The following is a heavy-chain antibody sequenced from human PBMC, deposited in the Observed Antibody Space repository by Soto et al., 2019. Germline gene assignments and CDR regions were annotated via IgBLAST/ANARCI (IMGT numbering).Heavy chain of an antibody. CDR1: GFTFSFYW. CDR3: VRDSLRNAYHHGMDV. CDR2: IDPDGRT. D-gene: IGHD1-1*01. Sequence: QLVESGGGLVQPGGSLRLSCAASGFTFSFYWMHWVRHAPGEGLAWVSRIDPDGRTSYADSVKGRFVMSRDNARNTIYLQINGLRADDTAVYYCVRDSLRNAYHHGMDVWGQGTTVTVSS. V-gene: IGHV3-74*01. J-gene: IGHJ6*02.